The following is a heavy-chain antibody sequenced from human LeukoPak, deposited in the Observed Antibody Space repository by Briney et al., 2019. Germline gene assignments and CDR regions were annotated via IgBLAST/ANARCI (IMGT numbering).Heavy chain of an antibody. CDR3: ARGRSGYDSRYFDP. V-gene: IGHV3-53*01. CDR1: GFTFSSYE. D-gene: IGHD5-12*01. CDR2: IYSGGST. J-gene: IGHJ5*02. Sequence: PGGSLRLSCAASGFTFSSYEMNWVRQAPGKGLEWVSTIYSGGSTYYADSVKGRFTVSRDNSRNTLYLQMNTLRAEDTAVYYCARGRSGYDSRYFDPWGQGTLVTVSS.